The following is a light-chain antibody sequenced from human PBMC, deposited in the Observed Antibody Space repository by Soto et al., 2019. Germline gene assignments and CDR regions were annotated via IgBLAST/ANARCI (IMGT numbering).Light chain of an antibody. V-gene: IGLV2-23*01. CDR2: EGS. J-gene: IGLJ1*01. CDR1: SSDVGSYNL. Sequence: QSALTQPASVSGSPGQSITISCTGTSSDVGSYNLVSWYQPHPGKAPKLMIYEGSKRPSGVSNRFSGSKSGNTASLTISGLQAEDEADYYCCSYAGSSTYVFGTGTQLTVL. CDR3: CSYAGSSTYV.